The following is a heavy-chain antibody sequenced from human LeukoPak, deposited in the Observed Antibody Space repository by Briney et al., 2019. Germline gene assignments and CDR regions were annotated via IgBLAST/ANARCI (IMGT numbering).Heavy chain of an antibody. CDR2: ISGSGSNT. Sequence: GGSLRLSCAASGFTFSSCAMSWVRQAPGKGLEWVSTISGSGSNTYYADSVKGRFTISRDNSRDALYLQMHSLRADDTAVYFCAKTPRGYTYVPDYWGQGTLVIVSS. CDR1: GFTFSSCA. D-gene: IGHD5-18*01. V-gene: IGHV3-23*01. J-gene: IGHJ4*02. CDR3: AKTPRGYTYVPDY.